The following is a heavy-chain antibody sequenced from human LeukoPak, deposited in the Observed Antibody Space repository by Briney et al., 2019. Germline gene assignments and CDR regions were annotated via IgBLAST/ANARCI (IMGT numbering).Heavy chain of an antibody. D-gene: IGHD3-16*02. V-gene: IGHV4-38-2*02. J-gene: IGHJ3*02. CDR2: IYHSGST. Sequence: SETLSLTCTVSGYSISSGYYWGWIRQPPGKGLEWIGSIYHSGSTYYNPSLKSRVTISVDTSKNQFSLKLSSVTAADTAVYYCARDSLAHSDAFDIWGQGTMVTVSS. CDR1: GYSISSGYY. CDR3: ARDSLAHSDAFDI.